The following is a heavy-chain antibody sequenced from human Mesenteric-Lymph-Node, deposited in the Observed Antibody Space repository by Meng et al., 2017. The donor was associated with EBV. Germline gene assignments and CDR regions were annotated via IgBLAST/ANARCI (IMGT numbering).Heavy chain of an antibody. J-gene: IGHJ4*02. CDR3: ARDGGAGGAKGY. Sequence: EVKKHGASVKVSCKASGYHFYTHGRSWVRQAPGQGLEWIGWISGHYGNTNYAQKFQGRVTVTTDRATSTAYMELWRLRYDDTAVYYCARDGGAGGAKGYWGQGTLVTVSS. CDR2: ISGHYGNT. CDR1: GYHFYTHG. V-gene: IGHV1-18*01. D-gene: IGHD3-16*01.